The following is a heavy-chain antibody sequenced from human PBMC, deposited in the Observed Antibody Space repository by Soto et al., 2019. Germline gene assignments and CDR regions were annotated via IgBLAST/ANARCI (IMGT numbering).Heavy chain of an antibody. J-gene: IGHJ6*02. CDR3: ARDLYCSSTSCQKHYYYYYGMDV. V-gene: IGHV1-18*01. Sequence: QVQLVQSGAEVKKPGASVKVSCKASGYXFXXXGXXXXXXAXXXXXXXXXXXXXXXAXTNYAQKLQGRVTMTTDTSTSTAYMELRSLRSDDTAVYYCARDLYCSSTSCQKHYYYYYGMDVWGQGTTVTVSS. CDR1: GYXFXXXG. D-gene: IGHD2-2*01. CDR2: XXXXXAXT.